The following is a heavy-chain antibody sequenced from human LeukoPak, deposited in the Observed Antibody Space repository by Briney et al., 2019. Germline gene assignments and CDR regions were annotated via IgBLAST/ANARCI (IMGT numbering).Heavy chain of an antibody. CDR3: ARDADWAFDY. Sequence: GGSLRLSCVASGFIFTTHGMHWVRQAPGKRPRWVAFIRNDGSDKYYADSVKGRFTISRDTSKNTPYVQMSSLRPEDTALYYCARDADWAFDYWGQGTLVTVSS. D-gene: IGHD2-21*01. CDR1: GFIFTTHG. V-gene: IGHV3-30*02. J-gene: IGHJ4*02. CDR2: IRNDGSDK.